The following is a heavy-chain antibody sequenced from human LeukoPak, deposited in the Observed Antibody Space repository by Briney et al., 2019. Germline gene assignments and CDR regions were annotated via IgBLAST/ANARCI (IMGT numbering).Heavy chain of an antibody. Sequence: GGSLRLSCAASGFTFSSYAMSWVRQAPGKGLEWVSSISSSSTYIYYADSVKGRFTISRDNAKNSLYLQMNSLRAEDTAVYYCARVGYSSGWPSDYWGQGTLVTVSS. CDR2: ISSSSTYI. CDR3: ARVGYSSGWPSDY. D-gene: IGHD6-19*01. J-gene: IGHJ4*02. V-gene: IGHV3-21*01. CDR1: GFTFSSYA.